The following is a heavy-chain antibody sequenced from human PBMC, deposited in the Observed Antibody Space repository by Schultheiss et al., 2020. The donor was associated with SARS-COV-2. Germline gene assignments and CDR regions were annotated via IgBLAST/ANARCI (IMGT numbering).Heavy chain of an antibody. CDR3: ARGGPAPLAY. CDR1: GGSFSGYY. D-gene: IGHD2-2*01. CDR2: IYYSGST. J-gene: IGHJ4*02. Sequence: SETLSLTCAVYGGSFSGYYWSWIRQPPGKGLEWIGSIYYSGSTYYNPSLKSRVTISVDTSKNQFSLKLSSVTAADTAVYYCARGGPAPLAYWGQGTLVTVSS. V-gene: IGHV4-34*01.